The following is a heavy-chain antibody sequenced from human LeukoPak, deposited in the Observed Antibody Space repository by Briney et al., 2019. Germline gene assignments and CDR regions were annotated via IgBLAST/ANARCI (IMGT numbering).Heavy chain of an antibody. V-gene: IGHV3-23*01. D-gene: IGHD6-13*01. Sequence: GGSLRLSCAASGFTFSSYAMNWVRQAPGRGLEWVSGISGSGGITYYADSVKGRFTISRDNSKNTLYLQMNSLRAEDTAVYYCAKDTKAAGWGQGTLVTVSS. CDR2: ISGSGGIT. CDR1: GFTFSSYA. CDR3: AKDTKAAG. J-gene: IGHJ4*02.